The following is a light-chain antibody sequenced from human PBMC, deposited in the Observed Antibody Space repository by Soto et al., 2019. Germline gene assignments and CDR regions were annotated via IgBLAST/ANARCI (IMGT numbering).Light chain of an antibody. Sequence: DIQMTQSPSSLSASVGDRVSITCRASQSIRSYLNWYQQKPGKAPKRLLDFASSLQSGVPSRFSGSGSGTDFTLTISSLQPADFATYYCQQTYTTPLTFGGGTKVEIE. V-gene: IGKV1-39*01. J-gene: IGKJ4*01. CDR3: QQTYTTPLT. CDR1: QSIRSY. CDR2: FAS.